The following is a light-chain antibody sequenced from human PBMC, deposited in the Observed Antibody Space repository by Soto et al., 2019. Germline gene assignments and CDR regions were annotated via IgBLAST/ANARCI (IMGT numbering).Light chain of an antibody. CDR3: AAWDDSLSVWV. V-gene: IGLV1-47*01. J-gene: IGLJ3*02. Sequence: SVVTQPPSASGTPGQRVAISCSGSSPNVGRNYVYWYHQVPGTGPKLLIYGNNQRPSGVPDRFSGSKSGTSASLAISGLRSEDEGDYFCAAWDDSLSVWVFGGGTKVTVL. CDR2: GNN. CDR1: SPNVGRNY.